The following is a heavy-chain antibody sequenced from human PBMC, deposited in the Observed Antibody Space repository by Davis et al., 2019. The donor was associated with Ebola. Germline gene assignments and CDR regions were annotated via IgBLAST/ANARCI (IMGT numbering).Heavy chain of an antibody. J-gene: IGHJ4*02. D-gene: IGHD3-10*01. Sequence: AASVKVSCKASGGTFSSYAISWVRQAPGQGLEWMGGIIPIFGTANYAQKFQGRVTITADESTSTAYMELSSLRSEDTAVYYCTRLAGSGSYPNSWGQGTLVTVSS. CDR2: IIPIFGTA. CDR1: GGTFSSYA. CDR3: TRLAGSGSYPNS. V-gene: IGHV1-69*13.